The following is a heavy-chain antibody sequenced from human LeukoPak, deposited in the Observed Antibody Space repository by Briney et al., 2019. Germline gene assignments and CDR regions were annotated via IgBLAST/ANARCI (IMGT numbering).Heavy chain of an antibody. CDR2: IKQDGVEK. Sequence: GGSLRLSCAASGFTFSSYWMSWVRQAPGKGLEWVANIKQDGVEKYYVDSVKGRFTISRDNAKNSLYLQMNSLRAEDTAVYYCTREKEMVRGGNYYYMDVWGKGTTVTVSS. V-gene: IGHV3-7*01. CDR1: GFTFSSYW. D-gene: IGHD3-10*01. CDR3: TREKEMVRGGNYYYMDV. J-gene: IGHJ6*03.